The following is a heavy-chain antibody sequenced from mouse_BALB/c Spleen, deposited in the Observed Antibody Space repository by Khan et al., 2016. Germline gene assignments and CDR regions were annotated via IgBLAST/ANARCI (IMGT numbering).Heavy chain of an antibody. V-gene: IGHV10-1*02. CDR2: IRSKSNNYAT. CDR1: GFTFKTYA. D-gene: IGHD2-2*01. J-gene: IGHJ4*01. CDR3: MIYGWGVMDY. Sequence: EVQLVETGGGLVQPKGSLKLSCAASGFTFKTYAMNWVRQAPGKGLEWVARIRSKSNNYATYYADSVKDRFTISRDDSQSMLYLQMNNLNTEDTALYYCMIYGWGVMDYWGQGTSVTVSS.